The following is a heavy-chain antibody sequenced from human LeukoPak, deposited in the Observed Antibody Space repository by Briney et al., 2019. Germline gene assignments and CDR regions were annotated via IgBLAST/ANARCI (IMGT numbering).Heavy chain of an antibody. CDR1: GYTFTKYW. CDR3: ARRDMATNTPSDY. V-gene: IGHV5-51*01. D-gene: IGHD5-24*01. CDR2: IYPGDSDT. Sequence: PGESLKISCKGSGYTFTKYWIGWVRQTPGKGLECMGIIYPGDSDTRYSPSFQGQVTISADKSISTAYLQWSSLKASDTAMYYCARRDMATNTPSDYWGQGTLVTVSS. J-gene: IGHJ4*02.